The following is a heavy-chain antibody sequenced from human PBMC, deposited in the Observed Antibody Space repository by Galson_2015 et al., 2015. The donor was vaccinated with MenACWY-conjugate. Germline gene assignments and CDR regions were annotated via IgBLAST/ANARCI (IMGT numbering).Heavy chain of an antibody. CDR3: AKDLTRYCSGGSCDNFDY. V-gene: IGHV3-30*18. CDR2: VSYDGSNK. CDR1: GFTFSNYG. D-gene: IGHD2-15*01. Sequence: SLRLSCAASGFTFSNYGMHWARQAPGKGLEWVAVVSYDGSNKYYADSVKGRFTISRDNSKNTLYLQVNSLRPEDTAVYYCAKDLTRYCSGGSCDNFDYWGQGTLVTVSS. J-gene: IGHJ4*02.